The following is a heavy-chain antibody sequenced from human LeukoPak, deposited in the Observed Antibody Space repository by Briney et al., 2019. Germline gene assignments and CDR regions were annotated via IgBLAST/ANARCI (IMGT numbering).Heavy chain of an antibody. D-gene: IGHD6-6*01. CDR3: ARVAFRSSSYISGIDY. Sequence: GGSLRLSCATSGYIVSNNYMSWVHQAPGKGLEWVSIIDSGYSTNYIDSVKGRFTISRDSSRNMVYLQMNSLRAEDTAVYYCARVAFRSSSYISGIDYWGQGTLVTVSS. CDR1: GYIVSNNY. CDR2: IDSGYST. V-gene: IGHV3-53*01. J-gene: IGHJ4*02.